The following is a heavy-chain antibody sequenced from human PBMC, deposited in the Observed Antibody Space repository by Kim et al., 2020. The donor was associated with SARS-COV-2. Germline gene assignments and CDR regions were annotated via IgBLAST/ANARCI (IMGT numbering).Heavy chain of an antibody. CDR3: ARGRPGGIHHPVAGQNWFDP. V-gene: IGHV5-51*01. CDR1: GYSFTSYW. CDR2: IYPGDSDT. J-gene: IGHJ5*02. D-gene: IGHD6-19*01. Sequence: GESLKISCKGSGYSFTSYWIGWVRQMPGKGLEWMGIIYPGDSDTRYSPSFQGQVTISADKSISTAYLQWSSLKASDTAMYYCARGRPGGIHHPVAGQNWFDPWGQGTLVTVSS.